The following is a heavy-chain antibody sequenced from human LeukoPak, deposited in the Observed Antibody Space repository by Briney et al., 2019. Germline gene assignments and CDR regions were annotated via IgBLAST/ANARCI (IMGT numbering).Heavy chain of an antibody. J-gene: IGHJ4*02. CDR1: GFTFSSYE. D-gene: IGHD3-10*01. V-gene: IGHV3-48*03. CDR2: ISSSGSTI. Sequence: GGSLRLSCAASGFTFSSYEMNWVRQAPGKGLEWVSYISSSGSTIYYADSVKGRFTISRDNAKNSLYLQMNSLRAEDTAVYYCARAVVRGVTGPNWGQGTLVTVSS. CDR3: ARAVVRGVTGPN.